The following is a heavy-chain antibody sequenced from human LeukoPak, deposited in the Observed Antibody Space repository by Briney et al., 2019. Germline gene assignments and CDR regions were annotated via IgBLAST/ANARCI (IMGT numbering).Heavy chain of an antibody. CDR2: IYPGGSDT. CDR3: ARLRSLRFLEGVRF. D-gene: IGHD3-3*01. CDR1: GYSFTSYW. Sequence: GESLKISCKGSGYSFTSYWIGWVRQMPGKGLEWVGIIYPGGSDTRYSPSFQGQVTISADKSISTAYLQGSSLKASDTAMYYCARLRSLRFLEGVRFWGQGTLVTVSS. J-gene: IGHJ4*02. V-gene: IGHV5-51*01.